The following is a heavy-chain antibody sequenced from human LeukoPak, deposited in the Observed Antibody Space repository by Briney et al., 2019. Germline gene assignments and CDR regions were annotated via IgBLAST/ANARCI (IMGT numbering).Heavy chain of an antibody. CDR2: IVVGSGNT. Sequence: SVKVSCKASGFTFTSSAMQWVRQARGQRLEWIGWIVVGSGNTNYAQKFQERATITRDMSTSTAYMELSSLRSEDTAVYYCAAVSLGGYSYGSDAFDIWGQGTMVTVSS. V-gene: IGHV1-58*02. J-gene: IGHJ3*02. CDR1: GFTFTSSA. CDR3: AAVSLGGYSYGSDAFDI. D-gene: IGHD5-18*01.